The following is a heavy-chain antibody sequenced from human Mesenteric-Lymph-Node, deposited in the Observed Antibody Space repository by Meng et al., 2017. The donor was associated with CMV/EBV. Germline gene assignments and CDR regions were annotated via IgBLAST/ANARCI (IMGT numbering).Heavy chain of an antibody. Sequence: GESLKISCAASGFTFSDYYMNWVRQAPGKGLEWVSCISSVSTIYYADSVKGRFTISRDNAKNSLYLQMNSLRAEDTAVYYCAKVARYCSSTSCKLVGSYFDYWGQGTLVTVSS. CDR2: ISSVSTI. CDR1: GFTFSDYY. D-gene: IGHD2-2*01. J-gene: IGHJ4*02. CDR3: AKVARYCSSTSCKLVGSYFDY. V-gene: IGHV3-69-1*01.